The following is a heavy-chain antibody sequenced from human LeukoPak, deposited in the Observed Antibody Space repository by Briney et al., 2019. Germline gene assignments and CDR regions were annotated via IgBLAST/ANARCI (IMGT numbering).Heavy chain of an antibody. J-gene: IGHJ4*02. D-gene: IGHD6-13*01. V-gene: IGHV4-34*01. CDR1: GGSFSGYY. CDR3: ARARSVAAAGGSVDY. Sequence: SETLSLTCAVHGGSFSGYYWSWLRQPPGKGLEWIGEINHSGSTNYNPSLKSRVTISVDTSKNQFSLKLSSVTAADTAVYYCARARSVAAAGGSVDYWGQGTLVTVSS. CDR2: INHSGST.